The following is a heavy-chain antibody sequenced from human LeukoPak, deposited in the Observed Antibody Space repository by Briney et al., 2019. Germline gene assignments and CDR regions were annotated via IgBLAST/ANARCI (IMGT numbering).Heavy chain of an antibody. CDR1: GYTFTGYY. CDR2: INPSGGST. CDR3: ARDPLPYNWILLPDAFDI. V-gene: IGHV1-46*01. J-gene: IGHJ3*02. Sequence: ASVKVSCKASGYTFTGYYMHWVRQAPGQGLEWMGIINPSGGSTSYAQKFQGRVTMTRDTSTSTVYMELSSLRSEDTAVYYCARDPLPYNWILLPDAFDIWGQGTMVTVSS. D-gene: IGHD1-20*01.